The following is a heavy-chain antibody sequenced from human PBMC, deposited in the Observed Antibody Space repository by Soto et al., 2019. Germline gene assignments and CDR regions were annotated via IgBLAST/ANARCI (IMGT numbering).Heavy chain of an antibody. V-gene: IGHV4-34*01. CDR3: ARASIPTVIDRDYYYMDV. Sequence: QVQLQQWGAGLLKPSETLSLTCAVYGGSFSGYYWSWIRQPPGKGLEWIGEINHSGSTNYNPTLKSRVTRSVDTSKNQFSLKLSSVTDADTAVYYCARASIPTVIDRDYYYMDVWGKGTTVTVSS. D-gene: IGHD4-17*01. J-gene: IGHJ6*03. CDR1: GGSFSGYY. CDR2: INHSGST.